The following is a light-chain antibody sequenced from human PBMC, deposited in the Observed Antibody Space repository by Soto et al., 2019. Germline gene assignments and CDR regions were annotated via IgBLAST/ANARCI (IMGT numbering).Light chain of an antibody. CDR1: QDIRGA. CDR3: QQFNVYPIT. Sequence: AIQLTQSPSSLSASVGDRVTITCRASQDIRGALAWYQQKPGKAPKLLIYDVSSLESGVPSRFSGSGSGTDFTFTISSLQPEDFATYYCQQFNVYPITFGQGTRREIK. CDR2: DVS. V-gene: IGKV1-13*02. J-gene: IGKJ5*01.